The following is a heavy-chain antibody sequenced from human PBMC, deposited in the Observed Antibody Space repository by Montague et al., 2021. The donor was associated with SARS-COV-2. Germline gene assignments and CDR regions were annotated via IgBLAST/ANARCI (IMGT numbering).Heavy chain of an antibody. CDR3: ARGLYGSGSYYNWFDP. CDR2: IYYSGST. CDR1: GGSIISGGYY. Sequence: TLSLTCTASGGSIISGGYYWSWIRQHPGKGLEWIGYIYYSGSTYYNPSLKSRVTLSVDTSKDQFSLQLSSVTAADTAVYYCARGLYGSGSYYNWFDPWGQGTLVTVSS. V-gene: IGHV4-31*03. D-gene: IGHD3-10*01. J-gene: IGHJ5*02.